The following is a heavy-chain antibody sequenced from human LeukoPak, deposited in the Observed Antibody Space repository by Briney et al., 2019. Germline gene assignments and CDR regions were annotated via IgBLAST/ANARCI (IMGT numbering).Heavy chain of an antibody. D-gene: IGHD4-11*01. CDR2: ISGSSSII. J-gene: IGHJ4*02. V-gene: IGHV3-48*04. CDR1: GFTFSSYN. CDR3: ARDSYSKNDY. Sequence: PGGSLRLSCAASGFTFSSYNMNWVRQAPGKGLEWVSFISGSSSIIYYAGSVKGRFIISRDNAKNSLYLQMNSLRAEDTAVYFCARDSYSKNDYWGQGTLVTVSS.